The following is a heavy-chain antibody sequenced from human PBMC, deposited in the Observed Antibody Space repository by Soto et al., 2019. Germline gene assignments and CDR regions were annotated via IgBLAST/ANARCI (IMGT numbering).Heavy chain of an antibody. CDR1: GGSISSSSYY. CDR3: ARRVPAATNYYYGMEV. Sequence: PSETLSLTCTVSGGSISSSSYYWGWIRQPPGKGLEWIGSIYYSGSTYYNPSLKSRVTISVDTSKNQFSLKLSSVTAADTAVYYCARRVPAATNYYYGMEVWGQGTTVTVSS. CDR2: IYYSGST. J-gene: IGHJ6*02. D-gene: IGHD2-2*01. V-gene: IGHV4-39*01.